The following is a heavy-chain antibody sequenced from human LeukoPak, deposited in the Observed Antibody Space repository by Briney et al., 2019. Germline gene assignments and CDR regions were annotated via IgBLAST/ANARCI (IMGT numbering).Heavy chain of an antibody. D-gene: IGHD1-26*01. J-gene: IGHJ4*02. V-gene: IGHV1-46*01. CDR2: INPSGGST. CDR1: GYTFTIYY. CDR3: ARGETIVGATFSGTGFDY. Sequence: ASVTVSFRSSGYTFTIYYMHWVRQAPGQGLEWMGIINPSGGSTSYAQKFQGRVTMTRDTSTSTVYMELSSLRSEDTAVYYCARGETIVGATFSGTGFDYWGQGTLVTVSS.